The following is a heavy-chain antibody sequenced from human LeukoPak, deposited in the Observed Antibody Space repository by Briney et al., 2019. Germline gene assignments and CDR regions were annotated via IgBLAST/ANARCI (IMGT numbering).Heavy chain of an antibody. J-gene: IGHJ4*02. CDR1: GYTFTSYG. D-gene: IGHD4-17*01. Sequence: APVQVSCKASGYTFTSYGISWVRQAPGQGLEWMGWISAYNGNTNYAQKLQSRVTMTTDTSTSTAYMELRSLRSDDTAVYYCARGLKIYTVTTPLGDYWGQGTLVTVSS. CDR3: ARGLKIYTVTTPLGDY. V-gene: IGHV1-18*01. CDR2: ISAYNGNT.